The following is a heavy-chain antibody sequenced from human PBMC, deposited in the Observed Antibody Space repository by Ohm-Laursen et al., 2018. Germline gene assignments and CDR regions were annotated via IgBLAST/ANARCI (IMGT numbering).Heavy chain of an antibody. CDR2: ISYDGSNK. Sequence: SLRLSCAASGFTFSSYGMHWVRQAPGKGLEWVAVISYDGSNKYYADSVKGRFTISRDNAKSSLYLQMHSLRGDDTAVYYCARDATAGGTLGWGQGTLVTVSS. D-gene: IGHD6-13*01. J-gene: IGHJ4*02. CDR3: ARDATAGGTLG. CDR1: GFTFSSYG. V-gene: IGHV3-30*03.